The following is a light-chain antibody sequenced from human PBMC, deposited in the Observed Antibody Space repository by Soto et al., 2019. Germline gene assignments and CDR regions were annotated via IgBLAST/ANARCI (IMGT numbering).Light chain of an antibody. Sequence: QSVLTQPASVSGSPGQSITISCTGTSRDVGAYNFVSWYQHHPDKAPKLMISEVSNRPSGVSDRFSGSKSGNTASLTISGLQAEVEADYYCASLTTTSVVFGTGTKVTVL. CDR3: ASLTTTSVV. CDR2: EVS. CDR1: SRDVGAYNF. V-gene: IGLV2-14*01. J-gene: IGLJ1*01.